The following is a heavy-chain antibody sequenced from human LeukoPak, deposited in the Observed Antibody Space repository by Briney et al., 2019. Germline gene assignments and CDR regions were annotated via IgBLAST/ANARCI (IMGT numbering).Heavy chain of an antibody. Sequence: GGSLRLSCAASGFTFSSYGMHWVRQAPGKGLEWVAFIRYDGSNKYYADSVKGRFTISGDNSKNTLYLQMNSLRAEDTAVYYCAKDPNYCSGGSCYSALDYWGQGTLVTVSS. D-gene: IGHD2-15*01. CDR2: IRYDGSNK. V-gene: IGHV3-30*02. J-gene: IGHJ4*02. CDR1: GFTFSSYG. CDR3: AKDPNYCSGGSCYSALDY.